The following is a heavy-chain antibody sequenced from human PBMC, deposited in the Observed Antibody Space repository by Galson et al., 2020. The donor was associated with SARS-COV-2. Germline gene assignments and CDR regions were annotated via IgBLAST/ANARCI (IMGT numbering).Heavy chain of an antibody. CDR2: IYPGDSDT. CDR1: GYSFTSYW. Sequence: KIGESLKISCKGSGYSFTSYWIGWVRQMPGKGLEWMGIIYPGDSDTRYSPSFQGQVTISADKSISTAYLQWSSLKASDTAMYYCARHGTRGDSSGYYDVTWGQGTLVTVSS. J-gene: IGHJ5*02. V-gene: IGHV5-51*01. CDR3: ARHGTRGDSSGYYDVT. D-gene: IGHD3-22*01.